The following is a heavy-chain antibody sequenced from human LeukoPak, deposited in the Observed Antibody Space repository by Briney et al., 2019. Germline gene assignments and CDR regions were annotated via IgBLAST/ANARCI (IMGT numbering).Heavy chain of an antibody. CDR2: INWNGGST. V-gene: IGHV3-20*01. CDR1: GFTFDDYG. J-gene: IGHJ4*02. D-gene: IGHD6-13*01. CDR3: ARASLQQQLVNDY. Sequence: PGGSLRLSCAASGFTFDDYGMSWVRQAPGKGLEWVSGINWNGGSTGYAGSVKGRFTISRDNAKNSLYLQMNSLRAEDTALYHCARASLQQQLVNDYWGQGTLVTVSS.